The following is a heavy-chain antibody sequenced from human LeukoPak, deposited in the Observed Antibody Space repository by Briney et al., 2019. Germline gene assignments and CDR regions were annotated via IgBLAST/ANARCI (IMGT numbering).Heavy chain of an antibody. J-gene: IGHJ4*02. V-gene: IGHV3-23*01. CDR1: DFSFITYA. CDR2: ISGGGDAT. Sequence: GGSLRLSCAASDFSFITYAMSWVRQAPGKGLEWVSTISGGGDATYYADSVRGRFTISRDNSKNTLYLQMNSLRVEDTAVYYCARDSSMLRGPLVIYYFDFWGQGTLVTVSS. CDR3: ARDSSMLRGPLVIYYFDF. D-gene: IGHD3-10*01.